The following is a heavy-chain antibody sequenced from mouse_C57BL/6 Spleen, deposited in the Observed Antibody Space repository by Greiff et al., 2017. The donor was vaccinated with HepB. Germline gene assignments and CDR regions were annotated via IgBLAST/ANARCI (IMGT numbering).Heavy chain of an antibody. D-gene: IGHD1-1*01. J-gene: IGHJ3*01. V-gene: IGHV1-64*01. CDR1: SYTFTSYW. Sequence: QVQLQQPGAELVKPGASVKLSCKASSYTFTSYWMHWVKQRPGQGLEWIGMIHPNSGSTNYNEKFKSKATLTVDKSSSTAYMQLSSLTSEDSAVYYCARATVVAPFAYWGQGTLVTVSA. CDR3: ARATVVAPFAY. CDR2: IHPNSGST.